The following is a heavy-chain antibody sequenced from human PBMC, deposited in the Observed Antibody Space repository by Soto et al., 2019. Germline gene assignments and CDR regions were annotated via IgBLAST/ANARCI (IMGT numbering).Heavy chain of an antibody. D-gene: IGHD5-18*01. CDR1: GGSISSSSYY. J-gene: IGHJ4*02. CDR3: ARHRVGRGYSYGRHASQRPDFDY. Sequence: SETLSLTCTVSGGSISSSSYYWGWIRQPPGKGLEWIGSIYYSGSTYYNPSLKSRVTISVDTSKNQSALKLSSVTAADTAVYYCARHRVGRGYSYGRHASQRPDFDYWGQGTLVTVSS. V-gene: IGHV4-39*01. CDR2: IYYSGST.